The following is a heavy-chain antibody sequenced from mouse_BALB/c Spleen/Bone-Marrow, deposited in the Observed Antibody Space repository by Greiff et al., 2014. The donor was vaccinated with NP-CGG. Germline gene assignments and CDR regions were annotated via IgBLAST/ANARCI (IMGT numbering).Heavy chain of an antibody. V-gene: IGHV14-3*02. CDR1: GFSIKDTY. Sequence: EVKLVESGAELVKPGASVKLSCTASGFSIKDTYMHWVKQRPEQGLEWIGRIDPANGNTKYDPKFQGKATITADTSSNTAYLQLSSLTSEDTAVYYCASYRYGWYFDVWGAGTTVTVSS. J-gene: IGHJ1*01. D-gene: IGHD2-14*01. CDR3: ASYRYGWYFDV. CDR2: IDPANGNT.